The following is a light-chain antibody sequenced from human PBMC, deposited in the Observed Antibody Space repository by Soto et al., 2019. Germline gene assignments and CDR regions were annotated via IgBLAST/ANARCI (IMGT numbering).Light chain of an antibody. J-gene: IGLJ2*01. V-gene: IGLV2-14*01. CDR3: SSYSSANTVI. CDR2: EVS. CDR1: SSDIGGYIY. Sequence: QSVLTQPASVSASPGQSITISCTGTSSDIGGYIYVSWYQHHPGKAPRLMIYEVSSRPSGVSNRFSGSKSGNTASLTISGLQAEDEAQYCCSSYSSANTVIFGGGTQLTVL.